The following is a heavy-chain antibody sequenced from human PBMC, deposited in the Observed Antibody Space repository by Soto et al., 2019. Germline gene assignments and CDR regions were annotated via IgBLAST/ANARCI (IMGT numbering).Heavy chain of an antibody. CDR2: ISYDGSKK. V-gene: IGHV3-30-3*01. CDR1: GFTFINYA. CDR3: AREGPLDIWSGLGLEY. D-gene: IGHD3-3*01. Sequence: GGSLRLSXAASGFTFINYALHWVRQAPGKGLEWVAGISYDGSKKYYADSVKGQFTISRDSSKNTLYLQMNTLRPEDTAVYYCAREGPLDIWSGLGLEYWGQGTLVTVSS. J-gene: IGHJ4*02.